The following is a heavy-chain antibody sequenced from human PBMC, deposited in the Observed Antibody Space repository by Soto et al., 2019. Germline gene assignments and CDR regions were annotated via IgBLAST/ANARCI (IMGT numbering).Heavy chain of an antibody. J-gene: IGHJ4*02. D-gene: IGHD6-13*01. CDR2: IWYDGSNK. V-gene: IGHV3-33*01. Sequence: PGGSLRLSCAASGFTFSSYGMHWVRQAPGKGLEWVAVIWYDGSNKYYADSVKGRFTISRDNSKNTLYLQMNSLRAEDTAVYYCAHSSSWQYYFDYWGQGTLVTVSS. CDR1: GFTFSSYG. CDR3: AHSSSWQYYFDY.